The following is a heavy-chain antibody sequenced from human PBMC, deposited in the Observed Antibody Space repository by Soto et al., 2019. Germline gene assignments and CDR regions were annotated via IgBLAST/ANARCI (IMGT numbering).Heavy chain of an antibody. CDR2: INPNSGGT. CDR1: GYTFTGYY. D-gene: IGHD3-3*01. J-gene: IGHJ5*02. Sequence: ASVKVSCKASGYTFTGYYMYWVRQAPGQGLEWMGWINPNSGGTNYAQKFQGRVTMTRDTSISTAYMELSRLRSDDTAVYYCARDLGYDFWSGPVGFDPWGQGTLVTVSS. V-gene: IGHV1-2*02. CDR3: ARDLGYDFWSGPVGFDP.